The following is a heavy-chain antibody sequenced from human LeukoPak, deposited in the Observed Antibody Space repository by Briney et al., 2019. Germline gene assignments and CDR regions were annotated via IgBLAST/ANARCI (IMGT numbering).Heavy chain of an antibody. Sequence: PSQTLSLTCTVSGGSISSGSYYWSWIRQPAGKGLEWIGHIYTPGSTYYNPSLKSRVTISIDMSRNQFSLKLRSVTAADTAVYYCAREGPHPDYYYMDVWGKGTTVTVSS. CDR1: GGSISSGSYY. V-gene: IGHV4-61*09. J-gene: IGHJ6*03. CDR2: IYTPGST. CDR3: AREGPHPDYYYMDV.